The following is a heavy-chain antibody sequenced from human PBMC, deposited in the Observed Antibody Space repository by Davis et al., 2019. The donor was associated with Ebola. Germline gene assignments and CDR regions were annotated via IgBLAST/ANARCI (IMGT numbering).Heavy chain of an antibody. J-gene: IGHJ6*02. D-gene: IGHD3-3*01. V-gene: IGHV3-64*01. CDR2: ISSNGGST. Sequence: PGGSLRLSCAASGFTFSSYAMHWVRQAPGKGLEYVSAISSNGGSTYYANSVKGRFTISRDNSKNTLYLQMGSLRAEDMAVYYCAREVIIPYYGMDVWGQGTTVTVSS. CDR3: AREVIIPYYGMDV. CDR1: GFTFSSYA.